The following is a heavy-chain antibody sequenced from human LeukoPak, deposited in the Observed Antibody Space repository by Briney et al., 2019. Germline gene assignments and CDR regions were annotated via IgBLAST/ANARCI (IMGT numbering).Heavy chain of an antibody. CDR3: AKSDDSSGYYYGIVY. CDR1: GFTFSSYA. CDR2: ISGSGSST. J-gene: IGHJ4*02. V-gene: IGHV3-23*01. Sequence: GGSLRLSCAASGFTFSSYAMSWVRQAPGEGLEWVSAISGSGSSTYYSDSVNGRFTISRDNSKNTLYLQMNSLRAEDTAVYYCAKSDDSSGYYYGIVYWGQGTLVTVSS. D-gene: IGHD3-22*01.